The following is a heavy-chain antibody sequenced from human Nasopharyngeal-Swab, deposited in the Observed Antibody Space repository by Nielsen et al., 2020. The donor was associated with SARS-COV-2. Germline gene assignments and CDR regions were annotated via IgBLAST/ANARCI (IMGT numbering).Heavy chain of an antibody. V-gene: IGHV4-31*03. CDR3: ARHDHTIVRAIDY. Sequence: SETLSLTCTVSGGSISSGGYYWSWIRQHPGKGLEWIGYIYYSGSTYYNPSLKSRVTISVDTSKNQFSLKLSSVTAAGTAVYYCARHDHTIVRAIDYWGQGTLVTVSS. D-gene: IGHD3-3*01. CDR1: GGSISSGGYY. CDR2: IYYSGST. J-gene: IGHJ4*02.